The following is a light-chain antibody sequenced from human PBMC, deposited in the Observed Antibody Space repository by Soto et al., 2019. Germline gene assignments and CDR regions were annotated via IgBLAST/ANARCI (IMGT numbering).Light chain of an antibody. J-gene: IGKJ1*01. CDR2: GAS. CDR1: QSVSSD. Sequence: EIVMTQSPATLSVSPGERATLSCRASQSVSSDLAWYHQKPGQAPRLLIYGASTRATGIPARFSGSGSGTEFTLTINSLQSEDVAVYYCQQYNNWPRTFGQGTKV. CDR3: QQYNNWPRT. V-gene: IGKV3-15*01.